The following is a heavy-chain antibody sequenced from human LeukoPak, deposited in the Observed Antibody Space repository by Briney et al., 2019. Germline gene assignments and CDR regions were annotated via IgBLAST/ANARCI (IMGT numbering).Heavy chain of an antibody. Sequence: SETLSLTCAVSGGSISSGGYSWSWIRQPPGKGLEWIGYIYHSGSTYYNPSLKSRVTISVDTSKNQFSLKLSSVTAADTAVYYCARDWGVVPAYWGQGTLVTVSS. J-gene: IGHJ4*02. CDR2: IYHSGST. CDR1: GGSISSGGYS. V-gene: IGHV4-30-2*01. D-gene: IGHD2-2*01. CDR3: ARDWGVVPAY.